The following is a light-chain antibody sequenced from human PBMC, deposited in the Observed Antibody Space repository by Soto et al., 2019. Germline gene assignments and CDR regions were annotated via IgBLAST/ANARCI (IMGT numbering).Light chain of an antibody. Sequence: DIQMTQSPSSVSASVGDRVTITCRASQGINSWLAWYQQKPGKAPNLLIYTASSLQRGVPSRFSGSGSGTDFTLTISSLQPEDFATYYCQQAMSFPLTFGQGTRLEIK. CDR2: TAS. V-gene: IGKV1-12*01. CDR3: QQAMSFPLT. J-gene: IGKJ5*01. CDR1: QGINSW.